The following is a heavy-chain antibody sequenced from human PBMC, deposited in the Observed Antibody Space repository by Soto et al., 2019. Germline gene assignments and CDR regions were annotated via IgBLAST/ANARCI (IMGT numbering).Heavy chain of an antibody. CDR2: IYPGDSDT. J-gene: IGHJ6*03. D-gene: IGHD5-12*01. V-gene: IGHV5-51*01. Sequence: GESLKISCKGSGYSFTSYWIGWVRQMPGKGLEWVGIIYPGDSDTRYSQSFQGQVTISADKSISTAYLQWSSLKASDTAMYYCARADEGGYDTRYYYMDVWGKGTTVTVSS. CDR1: GYSFTSYW. CDR3: ARADEGGYDTRYYYMDV.